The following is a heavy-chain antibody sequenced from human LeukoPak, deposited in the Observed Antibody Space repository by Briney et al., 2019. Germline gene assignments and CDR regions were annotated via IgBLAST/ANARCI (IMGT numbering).Heavy chain of an antibody. Sequence: GGSLRLSCAVSGFTFSTYWMSWVRQAPGKGLEWVANIKQDGSEKYYVDSVKGRFSISRDNTKNSLYLQINSLRADDTAVYYCAKEARELEFGLDYWGQGTLVTVSS. V-gene: IGHV3-7*01. CDR3: AKEARELEFGLDY. CDR1: GFTFSTYW. CDR2: IKQDGSEK. D-gene: IGHD1-26*01. J-gene: IGHJ4*02.